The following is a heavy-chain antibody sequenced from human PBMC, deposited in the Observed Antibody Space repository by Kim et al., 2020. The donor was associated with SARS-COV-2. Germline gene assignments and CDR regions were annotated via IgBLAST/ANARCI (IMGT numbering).Heavy chain of an antibody. V-gene: IGHV4-39*01. J-gene: IGHJ5*02. Sequence: YYNPSLRSRVTISVDTSKNQFSLKLTSVTAADTAVYYCARHGSLSNGWYPWGQGTLVTISS. D-gene: IGHD6-19*01. CDR3: ARHGSLSNGWYP.